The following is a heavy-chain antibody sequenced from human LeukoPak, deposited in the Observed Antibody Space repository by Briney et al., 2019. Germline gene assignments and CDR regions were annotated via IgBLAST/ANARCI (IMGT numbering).Heavy chain of an antibody. CDR3: ATVRRFYDYVWGSYRPGPFDY. CDR1: GYTFTSYY. Sequence: ASVTVSCKAFGYTFTSYYMHLVRQAPGQGLEWMGIINPSGGSTSYAQKFQGRVTMTEDTSTDTAYMELSSLRSEDTAVYYCATVRRFYDYVWGSYRPGPFDYWGQGTLVTVSS. D-gene: IGHD3-16*02. CDR2: INPSGGST. V-gene: IGHV1-46*01. J-gene: IGHJ4*02.